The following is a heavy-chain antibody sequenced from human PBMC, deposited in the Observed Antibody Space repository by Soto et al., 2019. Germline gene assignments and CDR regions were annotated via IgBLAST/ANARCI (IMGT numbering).Heavy chain of an antibody. J-gene: IGHJ5*02. CDR1: GFTFSEYS. CDR2: ISSVGDIT. Sequence: GGSLRLSCSASGFTFSEYSLHWVRQAPVKGLQYVSTISSVGDITYYADSLKGRFTISRDNSKNSLYLQMNSLRPEDTAVYYCVKVSTVYDIFTGYYSTNFFDPWGQGTLVTVSS. CDR3: VKVSTVYDIFTGYYSTNFFDP. V-gene: IGHV3-64D*06. D-gene: IGHD3-9*01.